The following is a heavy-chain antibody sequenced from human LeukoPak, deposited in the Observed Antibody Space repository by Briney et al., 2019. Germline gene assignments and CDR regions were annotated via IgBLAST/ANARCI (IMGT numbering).Heavy chain of an antibody. V-gene: IGHV1-2*02. CDR2: INPNSGGT. CDR3: ARDWSGSYDY. J-gene: IGHJ4*02. CDR1: GYTFTGYY. D-gene: IGHD1-26*01. Sequence: GASVKVFCKASGYTFTGYYMHWVRQAPGQGPEGMGLINPNSGGTNYAQKFQGRVTVTRDTSSSTAYMELSRLRSDDTAVYYCARDWSGSYDYWGQGTLVTVSS.